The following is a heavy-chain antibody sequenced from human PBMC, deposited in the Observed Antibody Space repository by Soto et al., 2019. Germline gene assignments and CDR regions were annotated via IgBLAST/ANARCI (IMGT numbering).Heavy chain of an antibody. V-gene: IGHV3-30*18. D-gene: IGHD1-1*01. CDR3: AKDKGVFNWATSYFDY. CDR1: GFTFSNYA. Sequence: GSLRLSSAASGFTFSNYAMHWVRQAPGKGLEWVALTSYDGNNEYYTDSVKGRFTISRDNSKNALFLQMNSPRPEDTAVYYCAKDKGVFNWATSYFDYWGQGALVTVSS. J-gene: IGHJ4*02. CDR2: TSYDGNNE.